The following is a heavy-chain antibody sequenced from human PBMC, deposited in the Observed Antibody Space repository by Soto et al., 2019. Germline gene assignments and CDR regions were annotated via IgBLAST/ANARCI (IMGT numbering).Heavy chain of an antibody. D-gene: IGHD5-12*01. V-gene: IGHV3-53*04. CDR2: IYSGGST. CDR3: ARAGATITNYYYYGMDV. CDR1: GLTVSSNY. J-gene: IGHJ6*02. Sequence: EVQLVESGGGLVQPGGSLRLSCAASGLTVSSNYMTWVRQAPGKGLEWVSIIYSGGSTYYADSVKGRFTISRHNSKNTLYLQMNNLRAEDTAVYYCARAGATITNYYYYGMDVWGQGTTVTVSS.